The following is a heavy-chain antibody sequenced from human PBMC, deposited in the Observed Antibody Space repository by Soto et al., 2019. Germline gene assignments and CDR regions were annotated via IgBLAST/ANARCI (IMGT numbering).Heavy chain of an antibody. J-gene: IGHJ6*02. CDR1: GYSFTRYW. CDR3: ASGWNRMSYYGMDV. V-gene: IGHV5-51*01. CDR2: IYPGDSDT. D-gene: IGHD1-1*01. Sequence: XEPLKISCTGSGYSFTRYWIGWVRQVPGKGLEWMGIIYPGDSDTRYSPSFQGQVTISADKSISTAYLQWSSLKASDTAMYYCASGWNRMSYYGMDVWGQGTTVTVSS.